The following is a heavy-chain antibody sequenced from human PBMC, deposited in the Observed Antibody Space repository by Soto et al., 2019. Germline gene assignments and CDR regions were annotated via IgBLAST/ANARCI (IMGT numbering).Heavy chain of an antibody. CDR2: VYSSGST. CDR3: ARDIRGYSRAFDY. J-gene: IGHJ4*02. D-gene: IGHD5-18*01. CDR1: GDYVSSDNGY. V-gene: IGHV4-61*01. Sequence: SETLCLTCPVSGDYVSSDNGYWTWIRQPPGKGLEWIGYVYSSGSTNYNPSLKSRVTISLDTSRNQFSLKLTSVTAADTAVYYCARDIRGYSRAFDYWGQGTLVTVSS.